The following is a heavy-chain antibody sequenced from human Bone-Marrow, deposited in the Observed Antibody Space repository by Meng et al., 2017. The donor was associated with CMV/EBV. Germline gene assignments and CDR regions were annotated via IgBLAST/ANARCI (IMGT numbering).Heavy chain of an antibody. CDR3: AILGGITMIVVPFDI. CDR2: INPNSGGT. CDR1: GYTFTAHY. Sequence: ASVKVSCKASGYTFTAHYFHWVRQAPGQGLEWMGWINPNSGGTNYAQKFQGRVTMTRDTSISTAYMELSRLRSDDTAVYYCAILGGITMIVVPFDIWGQGIIVIVSS. J-gene: IGHJ3*02. V-gene: IGHV1-2*02. D-gene: IGHD3-22*01.